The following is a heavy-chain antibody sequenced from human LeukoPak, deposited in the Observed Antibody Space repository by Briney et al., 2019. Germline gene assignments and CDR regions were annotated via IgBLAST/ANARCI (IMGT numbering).Heavy chain of an antibody. CDR1: GGSISSSSYY. CDR2: IYYSGST. D-gene: IGHD2-2*01. J-gene: IGHJ4*02. Sequence: PSETLSLTCTVSGGSISSSSYYWGWIRQPPGKGREWIGSIYYSGSTYYNPSLKSRVTISVDTSKNQFSLKLSSVTAADTAVYYCASAYCSSTSCSPTFDYWGQGTLVTVSS. V-gene: IGHV4-39*07. CDR3: ASAYCSSTSCSPTFDY.